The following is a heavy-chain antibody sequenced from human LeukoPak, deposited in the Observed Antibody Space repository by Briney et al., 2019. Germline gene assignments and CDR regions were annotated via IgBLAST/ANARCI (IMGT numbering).Heavy chain of an antibody. CDR3: ARAVDSGGYQHRGFDP. Sequence: TSETLSLTCTVSGGSISSYYWSWIRQPAGKGLEWIGRIYTSGSTNYNPSLESRVTITVDTSRNQFSLKLSSVTAADTAFYYCARAVDSGGYQHRGFDPWGQGTLVTVSS. CDR1: GGSISSYY. D-gene: IGHD3-22*01. CDR2: IYTSGST. J-gene: IGHJ5*02. V-gene: IGHV4-4*07.